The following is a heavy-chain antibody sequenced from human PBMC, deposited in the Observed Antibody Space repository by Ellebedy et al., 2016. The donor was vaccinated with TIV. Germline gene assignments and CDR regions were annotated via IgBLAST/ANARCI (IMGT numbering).Heavy chain of an antibody. D-gene: IGHD3-16*01. V-gene: IGHV4-4*07. CDR1: GGSISSYY. Sequence: MPSETLSLTCTVSGGSISSYYWSWIRQPAGFGLDRIGRLYSSGSTDYNPSLKSPLTMSVDSPKNQFSLKLTSVTAADTAVYYCASAPGRYWGIHYGMDVWGQGTTVTVSS. J-gene: IGHJ6*02. CDR2: LYSSGST. CDR3: ASAPGRYWGIHYGMDV.